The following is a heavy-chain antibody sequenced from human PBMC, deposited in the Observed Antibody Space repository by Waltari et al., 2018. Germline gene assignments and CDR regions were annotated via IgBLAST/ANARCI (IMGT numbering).Heavy chain of an antibody. V-gene: IGHV1-18*01. J-gene: IGHJ4*02. CDR1: GYTFTNFG. Sequence: QVQLVQSGAEVKKPGASVKVSCKAPGYTFTNFGVHWVRQAPGQGLEWMGWISPYNGYADYEHTFQGRVTMTTDTSTKTAYLELTSLRSDDTAVYYCARGGGPRTVVALTFDLWGQGTLITVSS. CDR2: ISPYNGYA. CDR3: ARGGGPRTVVALTFDL. D-gene: IGHD2-15*01.